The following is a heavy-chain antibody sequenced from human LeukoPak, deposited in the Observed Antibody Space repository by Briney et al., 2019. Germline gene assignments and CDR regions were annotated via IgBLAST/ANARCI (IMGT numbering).Heavy chain of an antibody. CDR2: ISSSSYI. Sequence: GGSLRLSCAASGFTVSSNYMSWVRQAPGKGLEWVSSISSSSYIYYADSVKGRFTISRDNAKNSLYLQMNSLRAEDTAVYYCAREPRYFDYWGQGTLVTVSS. V-gene: IGHV3-69-1*01. CDR1: GFTVSSNY. CDR3: AREPRYFDY. J-gene: IGHJ4*02.